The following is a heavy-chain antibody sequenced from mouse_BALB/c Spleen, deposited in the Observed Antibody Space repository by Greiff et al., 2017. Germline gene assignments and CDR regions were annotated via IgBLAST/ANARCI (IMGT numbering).Heavy chain of an antibody. CDR2: IWTGGGT. CDR1: GFSLTSYD. J-gene: IGHJ3*01. Sequence: VKLVESGPGLVAPSQSLSITCTVSGFSLTSYDISWIRQPPGKGLEWLGVIWTGGGTNYNSAFMSRLSISKDNSKSQVFLKMNSLQTDDTAIYYCVRDRYGFAYWGQGTLVTVSA. D-gene: IGHD2-14*01. CDR3: VRDRYGFAY. V-gene: IGHV2-9-2*01.